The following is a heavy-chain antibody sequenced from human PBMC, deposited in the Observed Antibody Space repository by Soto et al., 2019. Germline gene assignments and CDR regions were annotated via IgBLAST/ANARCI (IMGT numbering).Heavy chain of an antibody. J-gene: IGHJ3*02. Sequence: SETLSLTCTVSGGSISSYYWSWIRQPPGKGLEWIGYIYYSGSTNYNPSLKSRVTISVDTSKNQFSLKLSSVTAADTAVYYRARQGYCSSTSCYPDAFDIWGQGTMVTVSS. D-gene: IGHD2-2*01. CDR1: GGSISSYY. V-gene: IGHV4-59*08. CDR3: ARQGYCSSTSCYPDAFDI. CDR2: IYYSGST.